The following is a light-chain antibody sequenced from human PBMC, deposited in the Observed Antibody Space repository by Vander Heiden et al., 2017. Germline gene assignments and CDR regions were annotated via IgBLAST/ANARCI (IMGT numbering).Light chain of an antibody. V-gene: IGKV1-39*01. Sequence: DIQITQSPSSLPASVGDGVTITCRASQGISNYLNWYQQKPGKGPELLIYTASTLKSGVPSRFRGSGSGTDFTLSISSLQPTDFATYYCQQTYSTPPTFGQGTKVEIK. CDR2: TAS. CDR3: QQTYSTPPT. CDR1: QGISNY. J-gene: IGKJ1*01.